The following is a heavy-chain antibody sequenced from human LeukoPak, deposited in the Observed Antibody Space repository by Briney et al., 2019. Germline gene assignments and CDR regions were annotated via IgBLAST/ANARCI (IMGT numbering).Heavy chain of an antibody. CDR1: GFTFSSYG. V-gene: IGHV3-33*01. J-gene: IGHJ6*02. CDR3: ARVERGTIFGVVINYGMDV. Sequence: PGGSLRLSCAASGFTFSSYGMHWVRQAPGKGLEWVAVIWYDGSNKYYADSVKGRFTISRDNSKNTLYLQMNSLRAEDTAVYYCARVERGTIFGVVINYGMDVWGQGTTVTVSS. CDR2: IWYDGSNK. D-gene: IGHD3-3*01.